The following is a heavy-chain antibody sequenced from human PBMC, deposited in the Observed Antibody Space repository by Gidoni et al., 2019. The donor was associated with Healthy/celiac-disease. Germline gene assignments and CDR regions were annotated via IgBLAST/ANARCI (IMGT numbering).Heavy chain of an antibody. CDR2: MSYDGSNK. CDR1: GFTFSSYA. V-gene: IGHV3-30-3*01. D-gene: IGHD3-10*01. CDR3: AKAESGYYYGSKDH. Sequence: QVQLVESGGGVVQPGRSLRLPCAASGFTFSSYAMHWVRQAPGKGLEWVAVMSYDGSNKYYADSVKGRFTISKDNPKNTLYLQMNSLRAEDTAVYYCAKAESGYYYGSKDHWGQGTLVTVSS. J-gene: IGHJ4*02.